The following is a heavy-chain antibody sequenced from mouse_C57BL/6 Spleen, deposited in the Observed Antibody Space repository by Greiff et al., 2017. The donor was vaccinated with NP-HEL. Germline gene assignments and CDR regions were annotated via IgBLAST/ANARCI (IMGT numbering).Heavy chain of an antibody. CDR3: ARSEITTVVAPFDY. Sequence: VHLVESGPELVKPGASVKISCKASGYAFSSSWMNWVKQRPGKGLEWIGRIYPGDGDTNYNGKFKGKATLTADKSSSTAYMQLSSLTSEDSAVYFCARSEITTVVAPFDYWGQGTTLTVSS. D-gene: IGHD1-1*01. CDR1: GYAFSSSW. J-gene: IGHJ2*01. CDR2: IYPGDGDT. V-gene: IGHV1-82*01.